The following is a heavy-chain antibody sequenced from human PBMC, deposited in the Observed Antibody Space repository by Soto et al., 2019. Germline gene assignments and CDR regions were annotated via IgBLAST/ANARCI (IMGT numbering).Heavy chain of an antibody. V-gene: IGHV1-69*13. D-gene: IGHD2-21*02. J-gene: IGHJ4*02. CDR1: GGTFSSYA. Sequence: GASVKVSCKASGGTFSSYAISWVRQAPGQGLEWMGGIIPIFGTANYAQKFQGRVTITADESTSTAYMELSSLRSEDTAVYYCASPALGCGGDCYQKQFDYWGQGTLVTSPQ. CDR2: IIPIFGTA. CDR3: ASPALGCGGDCYQKQFDY.